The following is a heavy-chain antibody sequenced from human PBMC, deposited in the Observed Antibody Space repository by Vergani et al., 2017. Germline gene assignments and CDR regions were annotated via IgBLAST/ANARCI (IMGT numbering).Heavy chain of an antibody. D-gene: IGHD3-9*01. V-gene: IGHV1-18*01. Sequence: QVQLVQSGAEVKKPGASVKVSCKASGYTFTSYGISWVRQAPGQGLEWMGWISAYNGNTNYAQKLQGRVTMTRDTSTSTVYVEVTSLRSDDTAVYYCAREPPLTGFFDYWGQGTLVTVSS. CDR1: GYTFTSYG. J-gene: IGHJ4*02. CDR3: AREPPLTGFFDY. CDR2: ISAYNGNT.